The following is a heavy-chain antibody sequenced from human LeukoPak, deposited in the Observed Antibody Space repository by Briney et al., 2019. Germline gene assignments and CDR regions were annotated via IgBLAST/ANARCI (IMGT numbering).Heavy chain of an antibody. CDR1: GGSISSSSYY. CDR2: IYHSGST. J-gene: IGHJ4*02. D-gene: IGHD2-15*01. V-gene: IGHV4-39*07. CDR3: ARDHSADY. Sequence: SETLSLTCTVSGGSISSSSYYWGWIRQPPGKGLEWIESIYHSGSTYYNPSLKSRVTISVDTSKNQFSLKLSSVTAADTAVYYCARDHSADYWGQGTLVTVSS.